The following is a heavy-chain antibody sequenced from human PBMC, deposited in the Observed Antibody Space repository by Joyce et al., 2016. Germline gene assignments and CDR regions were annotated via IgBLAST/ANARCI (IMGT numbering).Heavy chain of an antibody. J-gene: IGHJ4*02. CDR3: VRDPFDY. CDR2: IKEGVTEK. CDR1: GFTFSAYW. Sequence: EVHLVESGGGLVQPGGSLRLSCAAAGFTFSAYWMTWVRQAPGKGLEWVATIKEGVTEKFYVDSGKGRFTISRDNAENSVYLQMNSLRADDTAVYYCVRDPFDYWGQGAVVTVSS. V-gene: IGHV3-7*04.